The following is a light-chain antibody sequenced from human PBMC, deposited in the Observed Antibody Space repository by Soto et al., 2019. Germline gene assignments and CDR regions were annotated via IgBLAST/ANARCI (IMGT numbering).Light chain of an antibody. CDR3: QQRSNWPSIT. V-gene: IGKV3-11*01. CDR2: DAS. J-gene: IGKJ5*01. CDR1: QNVSSY. Sequence: EIVLTQSPATLSLSPGERATHSCRASQNVSSYLAWYQQKPGQAPRLLIYDASNRATGIPARFSGSGSGTDFTLTISSLEPEDFAVYYCQQRSNWPSITFGQGTRLEIK.